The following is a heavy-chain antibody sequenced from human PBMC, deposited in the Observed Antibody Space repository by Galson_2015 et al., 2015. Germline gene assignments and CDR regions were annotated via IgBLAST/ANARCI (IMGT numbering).Heavy chain of an antibody. CDR2: IYWDDDK. CDR3: ARRGIYCSGGNCQSPFDF. D-gene: IGHD2-15*01. Sequence: PALVKPTQPLMLTCTFSGFSLNTNGVGMGWIRQPPGKALEWLALIYWDDDKRYSPSLKSRLTISKDTPKNQVVLTMTNMDPVDTATYYCARRGIYCSGGNCQSPFDFWGQGTLVTVSS. J-gene: IGHJ4*02. CDR1: GFSLNTNGVG. V-gene: IGHV2-5*02.